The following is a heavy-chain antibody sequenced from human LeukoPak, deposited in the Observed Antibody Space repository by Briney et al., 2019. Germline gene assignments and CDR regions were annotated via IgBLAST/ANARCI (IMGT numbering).Heavy chain of an antibody. CDR2: VNEDGSST. V-gene: IGHV3-74*01. CDR1: GFTFDNYW. CDR3: AKDNGYYDSSGYDY. J-gene: IGHJ4*02. D-gene: IGHD3-22*01. Sequence: GGSLRLSCAASGFTFDNYWMHWVRQAPGKGPVWVSRVNEDGSSTISADFVEGRFAISRDNAKRMLYLQMNSLRAEDTALYYCAKDNGYYDSSGYDYWGQGTLVTVSS.